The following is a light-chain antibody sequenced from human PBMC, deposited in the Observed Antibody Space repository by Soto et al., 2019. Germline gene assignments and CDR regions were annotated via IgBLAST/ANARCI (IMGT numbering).Light chain of an antibody. CDR1: QDIRGA. CDR2: DVS. Sequence: AIQLTQSPSLLSASVGDRVTITCRASQDIRGALAWYQQTPGKAPKILIYDVSTLQSGVPSRFSGSSSGTDFSLTISSLQPEDFATYFCQQFNSYPITFGQGTRLDIK. V-gene: IGKV1-13*02. J-gene: IGKJ5*01. CDR3: QQFNSYPIT.